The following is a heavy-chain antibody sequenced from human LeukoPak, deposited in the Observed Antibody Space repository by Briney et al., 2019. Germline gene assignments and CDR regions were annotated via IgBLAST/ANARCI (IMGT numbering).Heavy chain of an antibody. Sequence: SETLSLTCTVSGGSVSSYYWSWIRQPAGKGLEWIGRIYTSGSTNYNPSLKSRVTMSVDTSKNQFSLKLSSVTAADTAVYYCAREGYYYDSSGSPLWGQGTLVTVSS. CDR3: AREGYYYDSSGSPL. J-gene: IGHJ4*02. D-gene: IGHD3-22*01. V-gene: IGHV4-4*07. CDR1: GGSVSSYY. CDR2: IYTSGST.